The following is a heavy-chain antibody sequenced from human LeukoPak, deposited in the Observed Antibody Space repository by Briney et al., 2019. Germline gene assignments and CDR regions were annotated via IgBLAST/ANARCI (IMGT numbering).Heavy chain of an antibody. V-gene: IGHV3-21*04. CDR1: GFTFSSYS. J-gene: IGHJ2*01. D-gene: IGHD6-19*01. Sequence: GSLRLSCAASGFTFSSYSMNWVRQAPGKGLEWVSSISSSSSYIYYADSVKGRFTISRDNAKNSLYLQMNSLRAEDTALYYCAKDIAVAGMTFWYFDLWGRGTLVTVSS. CDR2: ISSSSSYI. CDR3: AKDIAVAGMTFWYFDL.